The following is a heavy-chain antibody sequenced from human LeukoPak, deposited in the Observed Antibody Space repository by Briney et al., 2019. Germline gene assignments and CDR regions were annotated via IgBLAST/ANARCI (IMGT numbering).Heavy chain of an antibody. CDR3: ARDFGVPYYDFWSGPGYMDV. D-gene: IGHD3-3*01. V-gene: IGHV1-69*05. CDR2: IIPIFGTA. J-gene: IGHJ6*03. Sequence: SVKVSCKASGGTFSSYAISWVRQAPGQGLEWMGGIIPIFGTANYAQKFQGRVTITTDESTSTAYMELSSLRSEDTAVYYCARDFGVPYYDFWSGPGYMDVWGKGTTVTVSS. CDR1: GGTFSSYA.